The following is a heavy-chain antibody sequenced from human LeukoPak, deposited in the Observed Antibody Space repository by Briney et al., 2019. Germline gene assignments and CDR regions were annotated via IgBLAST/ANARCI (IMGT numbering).Heavy chain of an antibody. Sequence: GGSLRLSCAASGFTFDDYAMHWVRQAPGKGLEWVSGISWNSGSIGYADSVEGRSTISRDNAKNSLYLQMNSLRAEDTALYYCAKAYSGWYRYYFDYWGQGTLVTVSS. CDR1: GFTFDDYA. D-gene: IGHD6-19*01. CDR2: ISWNSGSI. CDR3: AKAYSGWYRYYFDY. V-gene: IGHV3-9*01. J-gene: IGHJ4*02.